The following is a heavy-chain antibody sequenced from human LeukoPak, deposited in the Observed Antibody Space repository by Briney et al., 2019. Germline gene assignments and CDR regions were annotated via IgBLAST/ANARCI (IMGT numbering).Heavy chain of an antibody. CDR1: GFTFRNYE. Sequence: GGSLRLSCAGSGFTFRNYEMSWVRQAPGKGLEWVSHISRDGSTVYYRDSVKGRFTISRDNVKNSLYLHMNSLRVEDTGVYYCARDLGDWYTSGFDDWGQGSLVIVSS. D-gene: IGHD3-10*01. J-gene: IGHJ4*02. CDR2: ISRDGSTV. CDR3: ARDLGDWYTSGFDD. V-gene: IGHV3-48*03.